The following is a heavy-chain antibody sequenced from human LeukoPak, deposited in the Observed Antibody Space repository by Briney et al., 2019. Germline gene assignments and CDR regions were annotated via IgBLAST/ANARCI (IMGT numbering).Heavy chain of an antibody. D-gene: IGHD3-3*01. V-gene: IGHV1-69*05. CDR2: IIPIFGTA. CDR1: GGTFSSYA. Sequence: ASVKVSCKASGGTFSSYAISWVRQAPGQGLEWMRGIIPIFGTANYAQKFQGRVTITTDESTSTAYMELSSLRSEDTAVYYCATAPTDFWSGYTPYDYWGQGTLVTVSS. CDR3: ATAPTDFWSGYTPYDY. J-gene: IGHJ4*02.